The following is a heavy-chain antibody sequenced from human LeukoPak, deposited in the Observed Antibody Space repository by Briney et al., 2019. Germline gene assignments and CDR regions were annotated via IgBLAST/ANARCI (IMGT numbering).Heavy chain of an antibody. CDR1: GFTFSSYS. V-gene: IGHV3-21*01. CDR2: ISTSSSYI. J-gene: IGHJ6*03. Sequence: GGSLRLSCAASGFTFSSYSLNWVRQAPGKGLEWVSSISTSSSYIYYADSVKGRFTISRDNAKKSLYLQMNSLRAEDTAVYYCARDGDTVLTRGYYYYMDVWGKGTTVTVSS. CDR3: ARDGDTVLTRGYYYYMDV. D-gene: IGHD4-23*01.